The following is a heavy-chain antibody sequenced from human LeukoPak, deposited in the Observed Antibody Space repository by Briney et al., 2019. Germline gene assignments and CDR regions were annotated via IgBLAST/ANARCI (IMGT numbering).Heavy chain of an antibody. D-gene: IGHD3-22*01. CDR1: GVSITSYY. J-gene: IGHJ4*02. CDR3: ARIDAVDSGYYFDY. V-gene: IGHV4-59*01. CDR2: IHSRGTT. Sequence: SETLSLTCSVSGVSITSYYWNWIRQSPGKGLEWLGNIHSRGTTNYNPSLKSRVTLSLDTSKSQFALKVTSVAAADTAVYYCARIDAVDSGYYFDYWGQGTLVTVSS.